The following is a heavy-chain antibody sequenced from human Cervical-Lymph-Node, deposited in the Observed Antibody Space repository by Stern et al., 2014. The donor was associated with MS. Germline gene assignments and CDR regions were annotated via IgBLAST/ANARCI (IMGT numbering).Heavy chain of an antibody. CDR1: GGSISRSY. CDR2: IYYSGST. V-gene: IGHV4-59*01. Sequence: QVQLQESGPGLVKPTETLSLTCTVSGGSISRSYCSWIRQPPGKGLEWIGNIYYSGSTNYNPSLKSRVTMSLDTSKNQFSLNLSSLTAADTAVYYCARGVGGTFDSWGQGSLVTVSS. J-gene: IGHJ4*02. CDR3: ARGVGGTFDS. D-gene: IGHD1-26*01.